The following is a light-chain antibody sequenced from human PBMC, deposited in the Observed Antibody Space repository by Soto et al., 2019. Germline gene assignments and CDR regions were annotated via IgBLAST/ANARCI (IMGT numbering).Light chain of an antibody. CDR2: DAS. V-gene: IGKV3-11*01. CDR1: QRITTY. CDR3: QKRSGWPLN. Sequence: EIVLTPSQATLSFSPLERANLSCRSSQRITTYLAWYQQTPGQAPRLLIYDASNRATGIPARFSGSGSGTDFTLTISSLEPEDFAFYYCQKRSGWPLNFGGGTKVDIK. J-gene: IGKJ4*01.